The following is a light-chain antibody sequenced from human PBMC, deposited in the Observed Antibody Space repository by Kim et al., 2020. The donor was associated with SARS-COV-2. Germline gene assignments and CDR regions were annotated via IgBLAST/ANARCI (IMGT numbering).Light chain of an antibody. CDR2: QDS. J-gene: IGLJ2*01. V-gene: IGLV3-1*01. CDR3: QAWDSSTVV. Sequence: VSPGQTPSITCAGNKLGDKYVCWYQQKPGQSPVLVIYQDSKRPSGIPERFSGSNSGNTATLTISGTQAMDEADYYCQAWDSSTVVFGGGTQLTVL. CDR1: KLGDKY.